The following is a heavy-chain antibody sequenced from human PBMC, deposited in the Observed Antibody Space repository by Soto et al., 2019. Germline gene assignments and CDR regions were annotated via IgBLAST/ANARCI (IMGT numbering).Heavy chain of an antibody. D-gene: IGHD3-3*01. CDR1: GGSISSYY. Sequence: SETLSLTCTVSGGSISSYYWSWIRQPPGKGLEWIGYIYYSGSTNYNPSLKSRVTISVDTSKNQFSLKLSSVTAADTAVDYCARGLNYDFWSGSLADYWGQGTLVTVSS. V-gene: IGHV4-59*01. J-gene: IGHJ4*02. CDR2: IYYSGST. CDR3: ARGLNYDFWSGSLADY.